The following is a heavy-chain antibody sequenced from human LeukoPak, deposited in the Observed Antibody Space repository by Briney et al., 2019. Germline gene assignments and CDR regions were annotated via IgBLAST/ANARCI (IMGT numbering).Heavy chain of an antibody. Sequence: SETLSLTCTVPGGSISSGRYYWSWIRQPAGKGLEWIGRIYISGSNNYNSSLKSRVTISVDTSKNQFSLKLSSVTAADTAVYYCARVRFSCSGGSCYHYYYGMDVWGQGTTVTVSS. V-gene: IGHV4-61*02. CDR1: GGSISSGRYY. J-gene: IGHJ6*02. D-gene: IGHD2-15*01. CDR3: ARVRFSCSGGSCYHYYYGMDV. CDR2: IYISGSN.